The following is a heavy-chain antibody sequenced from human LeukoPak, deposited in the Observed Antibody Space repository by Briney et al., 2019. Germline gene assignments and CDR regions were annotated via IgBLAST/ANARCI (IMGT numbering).Heavy chain of an antibody. V-gene: IGHV4-59*01. CDR2: ISYSGST. J-gene: IGHJ4*02. Sequence: SETLSLTCTVSGGSISSYYWNWIRQPPGKGLEWIGYISYSGSTNYNPSPKSRVAISVDTSKNHFSLKLRSVTAADTALYYCARDNRWGYFDSWGQGTLVTVSS. CDR1: GGSISSYY. D-gene: IGHD3-16*01. CDR3: ARDNRWGYFDS.